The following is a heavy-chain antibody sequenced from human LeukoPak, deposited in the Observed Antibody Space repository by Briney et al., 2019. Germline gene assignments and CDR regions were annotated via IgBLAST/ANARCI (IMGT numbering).Heavy chain of an antibody. D-gene: IGHD1-7*01. Sequence: PGGSLRLSCAASGFTFSSFAMTWVRQAPGKGLEWVSAISGSGASTYYADSVKGRFTISRDNSKNTLYLQMNSLRAEDTAVYYCAKDSQTSQNYWGQGTLVTVSS. CDR2: ISGSGAST. J-gene: IGHJ4*02. CDR3: AKDSQTSQNY. V-gene: IGHV3-23*01. CDR1: GFTFSSFA.